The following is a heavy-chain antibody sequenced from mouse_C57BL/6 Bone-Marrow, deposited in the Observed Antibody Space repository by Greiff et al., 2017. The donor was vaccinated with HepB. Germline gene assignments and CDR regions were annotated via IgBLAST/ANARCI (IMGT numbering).Heavy chain of an antibody. J-gene: IGHJ4*01. V-gene: IGHV5-17*01. CDR3: ARGGWLLLSMDY. CDR1: GFTFSDYG. Sequence: EVKLMESGGGLVKPGGSLKLSCAASGFTFSDYGMHWVRQAPEKGLEWVAYISSGSSTIYYADTVKGRFTISRDNAKNTLFLQMTSLRSEDTAMYYCARGGWLLLSMDYWGQGTSVTVSS. CDR2: ISSGSSTI. D-gene: IGHD2-3*01.